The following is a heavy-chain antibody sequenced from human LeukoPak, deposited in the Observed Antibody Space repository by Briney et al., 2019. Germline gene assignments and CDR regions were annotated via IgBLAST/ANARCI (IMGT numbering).Heavy chain of an antibody. V-gene: IGHV4-39*01. J-gene: IGHJ3*02. D-gene: IGHD2-2*01. CDR2: IYDSGST. CDR1: GGSIRSSYYY. CDR3: ARRLGYCGTSCYDAFDI. Sequence: SETLSLTCTVSGGSIRSSYYYWGWIRQPPGKGLEWIGSIYDSGSTYYNPSLKSRVTISVDTSKNQFSLKLSSVTAADTAVYYCARRLGYCGTSCYDAFDIWGQGTMVTVSS.